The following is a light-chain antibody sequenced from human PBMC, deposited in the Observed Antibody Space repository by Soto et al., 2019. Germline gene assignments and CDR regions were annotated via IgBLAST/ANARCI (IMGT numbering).Light chain of an antibody. CDR2: TGS. CDR1: QGIKNW. V-gene: IGKV1-12*01. Sequence: DIQMTQSPSYVSASVGDGVTITWRASQGIKNWLAWYQQKPGKAPNLLIYTGSSLQSGVPSRFSGSGSGTDFTLTINSLQPEDFATYYCQQAASFPITFGQGTRLEIK. J-gene: IGKJ5*01. CDR3: QQAASFPIT.